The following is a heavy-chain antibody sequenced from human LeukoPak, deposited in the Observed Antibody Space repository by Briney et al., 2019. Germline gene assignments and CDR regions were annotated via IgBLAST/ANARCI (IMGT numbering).Heavy chain of an antibody. J-gene: IGHJ4*02. CDR1: GFTVSSNC. Sequence: TGGSLRLSCAASGFTVSSNCMSWVRQAPGKGLEWVSVIYSGGSTYYADSVKGRFTISRDNSKNTLYLQMNSLRAEDTAVYYCARDSSSSWYYFDYWGQGTLVTVSS. D-gene: IGHD6-13*01. V-gene: IGHV3-53*01. CDR3: ARDSSSSWYYFDY. CDR2: IYSGGST.